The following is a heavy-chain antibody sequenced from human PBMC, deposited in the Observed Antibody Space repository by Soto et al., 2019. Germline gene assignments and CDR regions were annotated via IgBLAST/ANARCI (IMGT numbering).Heavy chain of an antibody. D-gene: IGHD3-10*01. V-gene: IGHV4-59*01. J-gene: IGHJ5*01. CDR1: GGSISSYY. CDR2: IYYSGST. CDR3: ASYGSGSGSDWFDS. Sequence: SETLSLTCTVSGGSISSYYWSWIRQPPGKGLEWIGYIYYSGSTNYNPSLKSRVTISVDTSKNQFSLKLSSVTAADTAVYYCASYGSGSGSDWFDSWGQGTLVTVSS.